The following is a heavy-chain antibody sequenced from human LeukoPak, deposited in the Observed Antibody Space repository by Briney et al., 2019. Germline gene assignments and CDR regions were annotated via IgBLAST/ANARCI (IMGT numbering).Heavy chain of an antibody. CDR3: ARAGDLIIVTMGAFDI. D-gene: IGHD3-10*01. CDR2: IYYGGNT. Sequence: SQTLSLTCAVSGGSISSGGYSWNWIRQPPGKGLEWIGYIYYGGNTYYNPSLKSRVTISVDRSKNQFSLKLSSVTAADTAVYYCARAGDLIIVTMGAFDIWGQGTMVTVSS. J-gene: IGHJ3*02. V-gene: IGHV4-30-2*01. CDR1: GGSISSGGYS.